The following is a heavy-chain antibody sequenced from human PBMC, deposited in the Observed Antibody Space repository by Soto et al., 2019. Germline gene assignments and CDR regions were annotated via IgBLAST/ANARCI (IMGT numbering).Heavy chain of an antibody. CDR2: INPNSGGT. Sequence: SVKVSCQASRYTLRGYYMHFVRHAPEQVLEWMGWINPNSGGTNYAQTFQGGLTMTRDTSISTAYMELSRRISDDTAVYFGAREYYDCWSGSPNGMDVWGQGTTVTVS. CDR3: AREYYDCWSGSPNGMDV. D-gene: IGHD3-3*01. V-gene: IGHV1-2*02. J-gene: IGHJ6*02. CDR1: RYTLRGYY.